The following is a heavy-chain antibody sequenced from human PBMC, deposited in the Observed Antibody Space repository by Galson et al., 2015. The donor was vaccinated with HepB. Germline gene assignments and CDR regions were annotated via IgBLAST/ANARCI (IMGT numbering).Heavy chain of an antibody. CDR1: GFTFSSYD. D-gene: IGHD3-22*01. Sequence: LRLSCAASGFTFSSYDMHWVRQATGKGLEWVSGIGTVGDTYYPDSVKGRFTISRENAKNSLYLQMDSLRAGDTAVYYCARGRHRNYYDSSGYYMYWGQGTLVTVSS. V-gene: IGHV3-13*01. CDR2: IGTVGDT. J-gene: IGHJ4*02. CDR3: ARGRHRNYYDSSGYYMY.